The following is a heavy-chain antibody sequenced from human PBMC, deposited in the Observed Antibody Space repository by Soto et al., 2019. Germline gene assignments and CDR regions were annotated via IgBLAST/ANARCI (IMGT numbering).Heavy chain of an antibody. D-gene: IGHD3-9*01. J-gene: IGHJ4*02. V-gene: IGHV3-53*01. CDR3: AKTETFNGYYNAFDY. Sequence: GGSLRLSCAVSGFIVSSNYMSWVRQAPGKGLEWVSVIYSGGNTYYADSVKGRFTISRDNSNRMVYLQMGSLTAGDTAVYYCAKTETFNGYYNAFDYWGQGTRVTVSS. CDR1: GFIVSSNY. CDR2: IYSGGNT.